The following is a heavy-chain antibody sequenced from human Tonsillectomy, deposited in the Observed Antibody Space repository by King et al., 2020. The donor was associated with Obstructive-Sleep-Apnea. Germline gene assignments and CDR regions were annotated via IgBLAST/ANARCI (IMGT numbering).Heavy chain of an antibody. CDR2: ISSSSSTI. CDR1: GFTFSSYS. CDR3: ARDHSEWELLGVFDY. V-gene: IGHV3-48*01. D-gene: IGHD1-26*01. J-gene: IGHJ4*02. Sequence: VQLVESGGGLVQPGGSLRLSCAASGFTFSSYSMNWVRQAPGKGLEWVSYISSSSSTIYYADSVKGRFTISRDNAKNSLYLQMNSLRAEDTAVYYCARDHSEWELLGVFDYWGQGTLVTVSS.